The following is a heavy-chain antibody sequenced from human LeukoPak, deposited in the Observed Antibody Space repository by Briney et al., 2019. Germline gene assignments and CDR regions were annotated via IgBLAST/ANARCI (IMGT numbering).Heavy chain of an antibody. CDR1: GYTFTSYD. CDR2: MNPNSGNT. V-gene: IGHV1-8*01. J-gene: IGHJ4*02. CDR3: ARGGSLRRTVTTLGY. Sequence: ASVKVSCKASGYTFTSYDINWVRQATGQGLEWMGWMNPNSGNTGYAQKFQGRVTMARNTSISTAYMELSSLRSEDTAVYYCARGGSLRRTVTTLGYWGQGTLVTVSS. D-gene: IGHD4-17*01.